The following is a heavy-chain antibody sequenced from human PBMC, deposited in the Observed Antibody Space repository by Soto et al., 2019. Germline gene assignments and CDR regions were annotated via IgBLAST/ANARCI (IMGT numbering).Heavy chain of an antibody. CDR1: GFTFSTYN. D-gene: IGHD6-6*01. CDR3: ASSTATRPLASPNNWFDP. CDR2: ISSSGSYI. V-gene: IGHV3-21*01. Sequence: GGSLRLSCAASGFTFSTYNMNWVRQTPGKGLEWVSSISSSGSYIYYVDSVKGRFTISRDNAKNSLYLQMNSLRAEDTAVYYCASSTATRPLASPNNWFDPWGQGTLVTVSS. J-gene: IGHJ5*02.